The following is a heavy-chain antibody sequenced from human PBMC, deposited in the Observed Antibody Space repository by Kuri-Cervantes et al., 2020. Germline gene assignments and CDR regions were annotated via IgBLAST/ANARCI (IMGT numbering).Heavy chain of an antibody. V-gene: IGHV3-7*01. CDR2: IKQDGSEK. J-gene: IGHJ6*02. CDR3: ARVNKGYDFWSGYYTHYGMDV. CDR1: GFTFSSYW. Sequence: LSLTCAASGFTFSSYWMSWVRQAPGKGLEWVANIKQDGSEKYYVDSVKGRFTISRDNAKNSLYLQMNSLRAEDTAVYYCARVNKGYDFWSGYYTHYGMDVWGQGTTVTVSS. D-gene: IGHD3-3*01.